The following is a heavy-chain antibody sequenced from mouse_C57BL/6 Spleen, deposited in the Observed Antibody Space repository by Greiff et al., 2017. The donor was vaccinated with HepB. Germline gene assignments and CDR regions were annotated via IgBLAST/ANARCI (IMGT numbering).Heavy chain of an antibody. V-gene: IGHV5-9-1*02. CDR2: ISSGGDYI. J-gene: IGHJ4*01. CDR1: GFTFSSYA. Sequence: VQLKESGEGLVKPGGSLKLSCAASGFTFSSYAMSWVRQTPEKRLEWVAYISSGGDYIYYADTVKGRFTISRDNARNTLYLQMSSLKSEDTAMYYCTTRLWGAAMDYWGQGTSVTVSS. D-gene: IGHD1-1*02. CDR3: TTRLWGAAMDY.